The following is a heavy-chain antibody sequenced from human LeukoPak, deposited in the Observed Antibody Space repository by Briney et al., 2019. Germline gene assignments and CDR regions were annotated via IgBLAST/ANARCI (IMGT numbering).Heavy chain of an antibody. CDR1: GGSFSGYY. J-gene: IGHJ4*02. V-gene: IGHV4-34*01. CDR2: INHSGST. CDR3: ASQVLWSNYFDY. D-gene: IGHD3-10*01. Sequence: PSETLSLTCAVYGGSFSGYYWSWIRQPPGKGLEWIGEINHSGSTNYNPSLKSRVTISVDTSKNQFSLKLSSVTAADTAVYYCASQVLWSNYFDYWGQGTLVTVSS.